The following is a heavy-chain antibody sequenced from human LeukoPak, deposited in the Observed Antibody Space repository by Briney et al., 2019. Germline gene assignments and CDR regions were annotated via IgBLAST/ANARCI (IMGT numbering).Heavy chain of an antibody. D-gene: IGHD2-21*02. Sequence: GESLKISCTGFGYRFTTYWIGWVRQVSGKGLGWVGIIYPGDSDARYSPSLQGQVTISVDKSISTAYLQWSSLKASDTAMYYCARQGRIVVVTTTHDAFDIWGQGTMVTVSS. CDR1: GYRFTTYW. J-gene: IGHJ3*02. V-gene: IGHV5-51*01. CDR3: ARQGRIVVVTTTHDAFDI. CDR2: IYPGDSDA.